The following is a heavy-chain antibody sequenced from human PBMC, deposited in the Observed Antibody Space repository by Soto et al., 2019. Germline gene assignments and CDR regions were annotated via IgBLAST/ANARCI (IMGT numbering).Heavy chain of an antibody. J-gene: IGHJ5*02. CDR1: GGSISSGDYY. CDR2: IYYSGST. V-gene: IGHV4-30-4*01. CDR3: ARERPDGARLDP. D-gene: IGHD6-6*01. Sequence: QVQLQESGPGLVKPSQTLSLTCTVSGGSISSGDYYWSWIRQPPGKVLEWIGYIYYSGSTYYNPSLKSRVTISVDTSKNQFALKLSSVTAADTAVYYCARERPDGARLDPWGQGTLVTASS.